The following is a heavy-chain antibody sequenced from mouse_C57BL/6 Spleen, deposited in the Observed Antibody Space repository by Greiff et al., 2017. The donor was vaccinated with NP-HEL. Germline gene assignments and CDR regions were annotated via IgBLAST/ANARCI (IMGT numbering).Heavy chain of an antibody. CDR3: TRVRGNYDAMDY. D-gene: IGHD2-1*01. CDR2: ISNGGGST. CDR1: GFTFSDYY. J-gene: IGHJ4*01. Sequence: EVQVVESGGGLVQPGGSLKLSCAASGFTFSDYYMYWVRQTPEKRLEWVAYISNGGGSTYYPDTVKGRFTISRDNAKNTLYLQMSRLKSEDTAMYYCTRVRGNYDAMDYWGQGTSVTVSS. V-gene: IGHV5-12*01.